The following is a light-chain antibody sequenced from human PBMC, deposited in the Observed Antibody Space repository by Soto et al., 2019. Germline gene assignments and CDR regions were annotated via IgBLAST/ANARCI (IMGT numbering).Light chain of an antibody. CDR3: QQYDEWPLT. Sequence: EKVMTQSPATLSVSPGERATLSCRASQNVKTRLAWYQQKPGQAPRLLIYVAFTRATGIPARFSGSASGTEFTLTISSLQSEDFAVYYCQQYDEWPLTFGGGTKVEIK. J-gene: IGKJ4*01. CDR2: VAF. V-gene: IGKV3-15*01. CDR1: QNVKTR.